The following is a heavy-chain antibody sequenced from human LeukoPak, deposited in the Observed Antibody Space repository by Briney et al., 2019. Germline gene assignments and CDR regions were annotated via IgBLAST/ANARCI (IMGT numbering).Heavy chain of an antibody. CDR1: GDSIRRGSYY. CDR3: ARGGDMVRGVLDY. J-gene: IGHJ4*02. D-gene: IGHD3-10*01. Sequence: SETLSLTCTVSGDSIRRGSYYWGWIRQPPGKGLEWIASIYYSGTTYYNPSLKSRVTISVDRSRNQFSLKLSSVTAADTAVYYCARGGDMVRGVLDYWGQGTLVTVSS. CDR2: IYYSGTT. V-gene: IGHV4-39*07.